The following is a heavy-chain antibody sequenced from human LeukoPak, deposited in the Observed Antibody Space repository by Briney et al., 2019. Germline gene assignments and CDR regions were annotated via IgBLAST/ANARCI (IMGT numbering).Heavy chain of an antibody. D-gene: IGHD3-3*01. Sequence: GGSLRLSCAASGFTFSNAWMSWVRQAPGKGLGWVGRIKSKTDGGTTDYAAPVKGRFTISRDDSKNTLYLQMNSLKTEDTAVYYCTTYEYYYYGMDVWGQGTTVTVSS. CDR1: GFTFSNAW. J-gene: IGHJ6*02. CDR2: IKSKTDGGTT. CDR3: TTYEYYYYGMDV. V-gene: IGHV3-15*01.